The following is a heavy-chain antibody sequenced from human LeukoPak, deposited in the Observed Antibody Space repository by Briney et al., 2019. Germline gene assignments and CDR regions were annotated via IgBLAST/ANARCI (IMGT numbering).Heavy chain of an antibody. CDR3: ARDLPVGGAFDY. CDR1: GYTFTGYY. CDR2: INPNSGGT. D-gene: IGHD2-2*01. J-gene: IGHJ4*02. Sequence: GASVKASCKASGYTFTGYYMHWVRQAPGQGLEWMGWINPNSGGTNYAQKFQGRVTMTRDTSISTAYMELSRLRSDDTAVYYCARDLPVGGAFDYWGQGTLVTVSS. V-gene: IGHV1-2*02.